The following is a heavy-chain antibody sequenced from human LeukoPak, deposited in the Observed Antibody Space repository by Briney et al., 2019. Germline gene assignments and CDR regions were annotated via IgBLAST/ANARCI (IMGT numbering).Heavy chain of an antibody. D-gene: IGHD4-11*01. CDR3: ARVPWRLQYFDY. Sequence: SETLSLTCTISGASISSFYWSWIRQPPGKGLEWIGCINYSGSTYYNPSLKSRVTISVDTSKNQFSLKLNSVTAADTAVYYCARVPWRLQYFDYWGQGTLVTVSS. CDR2: INYSGST. CDR1: GASISSFY. J-gene: IGHJ4*02. V-gene: IGHV4-59*08.